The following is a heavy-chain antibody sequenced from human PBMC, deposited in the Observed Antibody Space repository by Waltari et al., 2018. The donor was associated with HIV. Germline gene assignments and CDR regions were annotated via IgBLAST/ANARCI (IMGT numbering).Heavy chain of an antibody. J-gene: IGHJ5*02. CDR2: INPNRGGR. CDR1: GYTFTAYY. D-gene: IGHD1-26*01. CDR3: ARRGSSGVYWFAP. Sequence: QVQLVQSGAEVKKRGASVKVSCKASGYTFTAYYMHWVRQAPGQGLEWMRRINPNRGGRTYAQMFQVRVPVTSQTSVSAAYVELSRLRSADTDVYYCARRGSSGVYWFAPWGQGPLGTSSS. V-gene: IGHV1-2*05.